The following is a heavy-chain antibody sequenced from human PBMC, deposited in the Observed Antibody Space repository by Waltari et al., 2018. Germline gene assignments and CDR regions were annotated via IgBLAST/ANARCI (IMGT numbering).Heavy chain of an antibody. D-gene: IGHD3-3*01. J-gene: IGHJ3*02. Sequence: EVQLVESGGGLVQPGGSLRLPCAASGFTFSSYGMNWVRQAPGKGLEWVSYISSSSTIDYADSVKGRFTISRDNAKSSLSLQMNSLRAEDTAVYFCARGDGGSGLGASDIWGQGTMVTVSS. CDR3: ARGDGGSGLGASDI. V-gene: IGHV3-48*03. CDR2: ISSSSTI. CDR1: GFTFSSYG.